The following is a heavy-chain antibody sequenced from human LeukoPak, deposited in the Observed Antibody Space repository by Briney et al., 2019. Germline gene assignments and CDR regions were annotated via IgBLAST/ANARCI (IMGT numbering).Heavy chain of an antibody. Sequence: ASVKVSCKASGYTFSSYGINWVRQAPGQGLEWMGWISAYNGNTNYAQKLQGRVTMTTDTSTSTAYMEPRSLRSDDTAVYYCARAHSSSSSNYWGQGTLVTVSS. CDR2: ISAYNGNT. CDR1: GYTFSSYG. CDR3: ARAHSSSSSNY. D-gene: IGHD6-6*01. J-gene: IGHJ4*02. V-gene: IGHV1-18*01.